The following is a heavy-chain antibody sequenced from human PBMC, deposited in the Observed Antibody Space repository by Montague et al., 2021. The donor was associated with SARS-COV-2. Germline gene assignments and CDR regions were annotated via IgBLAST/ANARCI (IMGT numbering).Heavy chain of an antibody. V-gene: IGHV4-61*09. CDR1: GDSMTSGSHF. D-gene: IGHD3-10*02. Sequence: TLSLTCSVSGDSMTSGSHFWTWIRQTAGKGPEWIGHIQTTGTSNYSPSLRDRITLSIDTSRNQFSLELRSVTAADTAVYFCARDRPESWRISPGLAGLFATVVHSASGMDVWGRGTTV. J-gene: IGHJ6*02. CDR3: ARDRPESWRISPGLAGLFATVVHSASGMDV. CDR2: IQTTGTS.